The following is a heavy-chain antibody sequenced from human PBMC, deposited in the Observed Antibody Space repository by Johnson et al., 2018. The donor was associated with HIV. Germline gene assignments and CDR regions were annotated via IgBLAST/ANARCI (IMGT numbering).Heavy chain of an antibody. CDR3: ARDYYDSSGYHHAFDI. D-gene: IGHD3-22*01. Sequence: QVQLVESGGGVVQPGRSLRLSCAVSGIIFSHYGMHWVRQAPGKGLEWVALISYDGIKTYYADSAKGRFTISRDNSENTLYLQMNSLRAEDTAVYYCARDYYDSSGYHHAFDIWGQGTMVTVSS. CDR2: ISYDGIKT. V-gene: IGHV3-30*03. CDR1: GIIFSHYG. J-gene: IGHJ3*02.